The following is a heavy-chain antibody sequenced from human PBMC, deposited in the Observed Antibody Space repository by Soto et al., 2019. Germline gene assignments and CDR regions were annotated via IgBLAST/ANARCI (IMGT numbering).Heavy chain of an antibody. Sequence: TLSLTCPASGGSVNTGDHYWSFIRQPPGKGLEWLGYIFYSGDTYYNPSLKSRATISLNTSRNQFSLTLTSVTDEDKAVYYCVGTGTTDDFWGQGTLVTVYS. CDR1: GGSVNTGDHY. D-gene: IGHD1-7*01. CDR2: IFYSGDT. CDR3: VGTGTTDDF. J-gene: IGHJ1*01. V-gene: IGHV4-30-4*01.